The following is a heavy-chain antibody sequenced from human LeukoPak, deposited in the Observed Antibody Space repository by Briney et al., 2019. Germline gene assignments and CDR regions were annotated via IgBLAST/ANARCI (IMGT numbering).Heavy chain of an antibody. Sequence: GGSLRLSCAASGFTFSSYSMIWVRQAPGKGLEWVSYISSSSSTIYYADSVKGRFTISRDNAKNSLYLQMNSLRAEDTAVYYCARDLFSGSYYGGYWGQGTLVTVSS. V-gene: IGHV3-48*01. CDR2: ISSSSSTI. CDR3: ARDLFSGSYYGGY. J-gene: IGHJ4*02. D-gene: IGHD1-26*01. CDR1: GFTFSSYS.